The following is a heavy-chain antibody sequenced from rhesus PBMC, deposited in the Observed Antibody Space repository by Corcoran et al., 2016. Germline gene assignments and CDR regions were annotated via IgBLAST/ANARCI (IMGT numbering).Heavy chain of an antibody. Sequence: DVQLVESGGGLVQPGGSLRLSCAASGFTFSSYGMSWVRPAPGKGLEWVSYISNGEGSTYYADSVKGRFTISRDNSKNTLSLQMNSLRAEDTAVYYCAKGRYYYDSGYYKPFDYWGQGVLVTVSS. CDR2: ISNGEGST. CDR1: GFTFSSYG. V-gene: IGHV3S5*01. D-gene: IGHD3-28*01. CDR3: AKGRYYYDSGYYKPFDY. J-gene: IGHJ4*01.